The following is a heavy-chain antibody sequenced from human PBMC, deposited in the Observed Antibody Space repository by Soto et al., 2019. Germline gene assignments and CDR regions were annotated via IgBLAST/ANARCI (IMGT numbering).Heavy chain of an antibody. V-gene: IGHV5-51*01. Sequence: PGESLKISCKGSGYSFSRYWIGWVRQMPGKGLEWMGIIYPGDSEIRYSPSFQGQVTISADTSISTAYLQWSSLKASDTAIYYCARRRGSGSDYYYYYAMDVWGQGTTVTVSS. CDR1: GYSFSRYW. CDR3: ARRRGSGSDYYYYYAMDV. J-gene: IGHJ6*02. D-gene: IGHD1-26*01. CDR2: IYPGDSEI.